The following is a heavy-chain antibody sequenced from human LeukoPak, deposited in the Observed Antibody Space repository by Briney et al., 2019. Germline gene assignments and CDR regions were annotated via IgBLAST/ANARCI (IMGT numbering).Heavy chain of an antibody. D-gene: IGHD1-26*01. CDR1: GYTFTNYG. V-gene: IGHV1-18*01. Sequence: ASVNVSCKASGYTFTNYGISWVRQAPGQGLEWMGWISSYYGNTNYAQRLQGRVTMTTDTSTSTAYMELRSLRSDDTAVYYCAQFQWELRGFDYWGQGTLVTVSS. CDR2: ISSYYGNT. J-gene: IGHJ4*02. CDR3: AQFQWELRGFDY.